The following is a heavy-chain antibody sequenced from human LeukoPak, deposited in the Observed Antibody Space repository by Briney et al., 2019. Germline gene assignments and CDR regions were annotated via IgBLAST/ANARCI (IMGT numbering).Heavy chain of an antibody. Sequence: SETLSLTCTVSGGSISGYYWSWIRQPPGKGLEWIGYIYYSGSTSYNPSLKSRVTISLDTSKNQFSLRLSSVTATDTALYYCARQQSSGLDPWGQGTLVTVSS. CDR3: ARQQSSGLDP. CDR1: GGSISGYY. V-gene: IGHV4-59*08. CDR2: IYYSGST. D-gene: IGHD6-19*01. J-gene: IGHJ5*02.